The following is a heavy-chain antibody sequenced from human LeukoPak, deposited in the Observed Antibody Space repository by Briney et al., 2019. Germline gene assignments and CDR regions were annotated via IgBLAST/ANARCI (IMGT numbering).Heavy chain of an antibody. D-gene: IGHD3-10*01. Sequence: SETLSLTCVVSGASITVGNWWSWVRQSPEKGLEWIGEIYHSGTINYNPSLKSRVTILVDKTKYQFSLKLTSVTAADSAVYYCARDVSRFGELSTYYYGMDVWGKGTTVIVSA. V-gene: IGHV4-4*02. J-gene: IGHJ6*04. CDR2: IYHSGTI. CDR1: GASITVGNW. CDR3: ARDVSRFGELSTYYYGMDV.